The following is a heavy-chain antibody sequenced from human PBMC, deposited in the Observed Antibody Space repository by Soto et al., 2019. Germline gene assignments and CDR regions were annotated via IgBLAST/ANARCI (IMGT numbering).Heavy chain of an antibody. J-gene: IGHJ1*01. CDR3: GRERDGTSWSSAEYLQH. CDR2: ISGYNGNT. D-gene: IGHD6-13*01. CDR1: GYTFTTYG. V-gene: IGHV1-18*01. Sequence: ASVKVSCKASGYTFTTYGIHWVRQAPGQGLEWMGWISGYNGNTNYAQKFQGRVTMTTDTSTTTAYMDLRSLRSDDTAVYYCGRERDGTSWSSAEYLQHWGQGTLVTVSS.